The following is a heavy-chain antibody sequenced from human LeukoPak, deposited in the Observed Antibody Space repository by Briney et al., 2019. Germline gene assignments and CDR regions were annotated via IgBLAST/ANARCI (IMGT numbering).Heavy chain of an antibody. V-gene: IGHV4-30-4*08. CDR2: IYYSGST. J-gene: IGHJ4*02. CDR1: GGSISSGDYY. D-gene: IGHD3-9*01. CDR3: ARESNYDILTGYYSGFDY. Sequence: SETLSLTCTVSGGSISSGDYYWSWIRQPPGKGLEWIGYIYYSGSTYYNPSLKSRVTISVDRSKNQFSLKLSSVTAADTAVYYCARESNYDILTGYYSGFDYWGQGTLVTVSS.